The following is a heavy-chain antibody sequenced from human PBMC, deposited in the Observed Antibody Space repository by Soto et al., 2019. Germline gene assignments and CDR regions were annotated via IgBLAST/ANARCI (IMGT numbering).Heavy chain of an antibody. J-gene: IGHJ4*02. CDR3: ARVTIDWYFSGAFALDS. Sequence: QVQLVESGGGVVQPGRSLRLSCAASGFTFSSYGMHWVRQAPGKGLEWVAVIWYDGSNKYYADSVKGRFTISRDNSKNPLYLQMNSLRAEDTALYYCARVTIDWYFSGAFALDSWGQGTLVTVSS. CDR2: IWYDGSNK. CDR1: GFTFSSYG. V-gene: IGHV3-33*01. D-gene: IGHD3-9*01.